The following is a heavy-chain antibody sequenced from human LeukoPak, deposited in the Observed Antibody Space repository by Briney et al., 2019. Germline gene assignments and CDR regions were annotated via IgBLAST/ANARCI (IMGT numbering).Heavy chain of an antibody. V-gene: IGHV4-38-2*02. Sequence: ASETLSLTCTVSGYSISSGYYWGWIRQPPGKGLEWIGSIYHSGSTYYNPSLKSRATISVDTSKNQFSLKLSSVTAADTAVYYCAREGGAYGSYYNLWGQGTLATVSS. CDR2: IYHSGST. D-gene: IGHD3-10*01. J-gene: IGHJ4*02. CDR1: GYSISSGYY. CDR3: AREGGAYGSYYNL.